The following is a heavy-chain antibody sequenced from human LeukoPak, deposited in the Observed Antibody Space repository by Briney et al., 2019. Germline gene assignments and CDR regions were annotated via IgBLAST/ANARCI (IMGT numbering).Heavy chain of an antibody. CDR1: GFTFSSYA. D-gene: IGHD3-3*01. CDR2: ISGSGGST. CDR3: AKLITIGSYYFDY. J-gene: IGHJ4*02. Sequence: GGSLRLSCAASGFTFSSYAMSWVRQAPGKGLEWVSAISGSGGSTYYADSVKGRFTISRDNFKNTLYLQMNSLRAEDTAVYYCAKLITIGSYYFDYWGQGTLVTVSS. V-gene: IGHV3-23*01.